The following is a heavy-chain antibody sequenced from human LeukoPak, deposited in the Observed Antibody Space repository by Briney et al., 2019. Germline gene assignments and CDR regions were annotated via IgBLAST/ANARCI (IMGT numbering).Heavy chain of an antibody. CDR1: GFTFSSYA. CDR3: ARDRYYYGSGSYYSYFDY. Sequence: PRGSLRLSCAASGFTFSSYAMHWVRQAPGKGLEWVAVISYDGSNKYYADSVKGRFTISRDNSKNTLYLQMNSLRAEDTAVYYCARDRYYYGSGSYYSYFDYWGQGTLVTVSS. D-gene: IGHD3-10*01. V-gene: IGHV3-30*04. CDR2: ISYDGSNK. J-gene: IGHJ4*02.